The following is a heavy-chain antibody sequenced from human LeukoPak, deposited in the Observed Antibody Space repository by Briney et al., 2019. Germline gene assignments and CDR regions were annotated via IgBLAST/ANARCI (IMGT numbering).Heavy chain of an antibody. CDR1: GFTFSSYG. Sequence: GRSLILSCAATGFTFSSYGMHWVSQTPGKGLEWVAIIWSDGSNKYYADSVEGRFTISRDNSKNTLYLQMNSLRAEDTAVYYCARDVNAYYYDSSGQSGFDAFDIWGQGTMVTVSS. V-gene: IGHV3-33*01. J-gene: IGHJ3*02. CDR3: ARDVNAYYYDSSGQSGFDAFDI. D-gene: IGHD3-22*01. CDR2: IWSDGSNK.